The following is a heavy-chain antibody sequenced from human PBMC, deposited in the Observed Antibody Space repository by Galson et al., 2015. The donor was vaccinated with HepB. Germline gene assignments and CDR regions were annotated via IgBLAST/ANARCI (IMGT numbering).Heavy chain of an antibody. CDR1: GFTFSSYW. CDR3: ARGGCLLCGPDY. J-gene: IGHJ4*02. D-gene: IGHD2-21*01. V-gene: IGHV3-7*01. CDR2: IKKDGSEK. Sequence: SLRLSCAASGFTFSSYWMNWVRQAPGKGLEWVANIKKDGSEKYSVDSVKGRFTISRDNAKNSLYLQMNSLRAEDTAVYYCARGGCLLCGPDYWGKATQVTVSS.